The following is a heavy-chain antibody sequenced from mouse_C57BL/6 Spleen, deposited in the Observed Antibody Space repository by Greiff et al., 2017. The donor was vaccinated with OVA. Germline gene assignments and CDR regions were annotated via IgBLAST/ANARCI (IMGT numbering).Heavy chain of an antibody. CDR2: ISNGGGST. J-gene: IGHJ4*01. D-gene: IGHD2-5*01. CDR3: ARYSNFYYYAMDY. CDR1: GFTFSDYY. V-gene: IGHV5-12*01. Sequence: DVHLVESGGGLVQPGGSLKLSCAASGFTFSDYYMYWVRQTPEKRLEWVAYISNGGGSTYYPDTVKGRFTISRDNAKNTLYLQMSRLKSEDTVMYYCARYSNFYYYAMDYWGQGTSVTVSS.